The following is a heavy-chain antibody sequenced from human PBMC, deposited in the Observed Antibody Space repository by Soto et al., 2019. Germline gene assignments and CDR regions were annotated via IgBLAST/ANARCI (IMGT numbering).Heavy chain of an antibody. D-gene: IGHD3-9*01. J-gene: IGHJ4*02. CDR3: AKDGGYDILTGSQDYFDY. V-gene: IGHV3-30*18. Sequence: GGSLRLSCAASGFTFSSYGMHWVRQAPGKGLEWVAVISYDGSNKYYADSVKGRFTISRDNSKNTLYLQMNSLRAEDTAVYYCAKDGGYDILTGSQDYFDYWGQGTLVIVSS. CDR1: GFTFSSYG. CDR2: ISYDGSNK.